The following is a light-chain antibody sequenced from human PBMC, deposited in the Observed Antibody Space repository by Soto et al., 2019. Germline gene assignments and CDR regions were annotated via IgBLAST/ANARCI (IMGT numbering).Light chain of an antibody. J-gene: IGKJ3*01. CDR3: QQSYSTLFT. CDR1: QSLSCN. CDR2: AAS. V-gene: IGKV1-39*01. Sequence: DIQMTQSPSSLSASVGDRVTITCRASQSLSCNLNWYQQKPGKAPKLLIYAASSLQSGVPSRFSGSGSGTDCTLTISSLQHEYFATYYCQQSYSTLFTFGPGTKVDIK.